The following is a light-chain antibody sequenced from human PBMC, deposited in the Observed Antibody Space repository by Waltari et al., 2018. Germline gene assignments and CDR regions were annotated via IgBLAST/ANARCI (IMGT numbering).Light chain of an antibody. CDR2: KSS. V-gene: IGKV1-5*03. CDR1: QNINKW. Sequence: DIQMTQSPSALSASVGASVTITCRASQNINKWLAWYQQKPGQAPKLLIYKSSNVQTGVPSRFSGSGSGTEFTLTINSLQPDDFATYYCQQYGSSSHFGQGTRLEIK. CDR3: QQYGSSSH. J-gene: IGKJ5*01.